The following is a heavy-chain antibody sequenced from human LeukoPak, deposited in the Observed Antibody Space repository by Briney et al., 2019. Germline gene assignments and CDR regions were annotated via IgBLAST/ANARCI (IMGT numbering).Heavy chain of an antibody. V-gene: IGHV1-8*01. CDR1: GYTFTTYD. Sequence: ASVKVSCKASGYTFTTYDINWVRQATGQGLEWMGWINPNSGNTGFAQTFQGRVTMTRDTSISTAYTELSSLRSEDTAVYYCEKRGDHSNDGMEVWGQGTKVTVSS. D-gene: IGHD2-21*02. CDR2: INPNSGNT. CDR3: EKRGDHSNDGMEV. J-gene: IGHJ6*02.